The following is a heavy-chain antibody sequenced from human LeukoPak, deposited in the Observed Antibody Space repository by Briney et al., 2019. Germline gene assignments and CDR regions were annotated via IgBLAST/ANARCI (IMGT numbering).Heavy chain of an antibody. D-gene: IGHD5-12*01. CDR3: ARDSGYDFPSDYYYYGMDV. J-gene: IGHJ6*02. CDR1: GFTFSSYS. CDR2: ISSSSSYI. Sequence: GGSLRLSCAASGFTFSSYSVNWVRQAPGKGLEWVSSISSSSSYIYYADSVKGRFTISRDNAKNSLYLQMNSLRAEDTAVYYCARDSGYDFPSDYYYYGMDVWGQGTTVTVSS. V-gene: IGHV3-21*01.